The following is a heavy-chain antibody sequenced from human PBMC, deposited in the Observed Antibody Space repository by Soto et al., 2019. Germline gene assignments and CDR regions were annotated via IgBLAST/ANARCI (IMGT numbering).Heavy chain of an antibody. CDR2: IYYSGST. V-gene: IGHV4-30-4*01. J-gene: IGHJ5*02. CDR1: GGSISSGAYY. CDR3: AGSRSSWYGWFDP. Sequence: QVQLQESGPGLVKPSQTLSLTCTVSGGSISSGAYYWRWIRQPPGKGLEWIGYIYYSGSTYYNPSLTRRVSLKEDTSKNQYALKLGYVAAADTAVYDCAGSRSSWYGWFDPWGQGTLVTVSS. D-gene: IGHD6-13*01.